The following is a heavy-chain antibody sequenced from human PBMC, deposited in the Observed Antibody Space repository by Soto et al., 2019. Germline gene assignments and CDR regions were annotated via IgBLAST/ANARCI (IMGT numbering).Heavy chain of an antibody. CDR1: GGSLSGYY. V-gene: IGHV4-34*02. CDR2: INQSGST. D-gene: IGHD3-3*01. J-gene: IGHJ4*02. CDR3: ARRPLNYDLWSGTAKPFDY. Sequence: QVQLQQWGAGLLEPSETLSLTCAVYGGSLSGYYWSWIRQSPGKGLEWIGEINQSGSTIYNPSLRSRISLSVDTTRNQFSLSLSFVTAADTAVYYCARRPLNYDLWSGTAKPFDYWGQGTLVTVSA.